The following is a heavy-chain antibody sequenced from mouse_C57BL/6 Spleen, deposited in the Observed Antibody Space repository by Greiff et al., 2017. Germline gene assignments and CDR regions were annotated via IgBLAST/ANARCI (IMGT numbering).Heavy chain of an antibody. CDR1: GYTFPSYW. D-gene: IGHD2-3*01. J-gene: IGHJ2*01. CDR3: ANIYDGYYVDFDY. V-gene: IGHV1-74*01. CDR2: IHPSDSGT. Sequence: QVQLQQPGAELVKPGASVKVSCKASGYTFPSYWMHWVKQRPGQGLEWIGRIHPSDSGTNYNQKFKGKATLTVDKSSSTAYMQLSSLTSEDSAVYYCANIYDGYYVDFDYWGQGTTLTVSS.